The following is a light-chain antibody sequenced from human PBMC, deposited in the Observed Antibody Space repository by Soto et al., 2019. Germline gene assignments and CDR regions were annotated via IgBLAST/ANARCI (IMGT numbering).Light chain of an antibody. CDR1: QSVSSN. CDR3: QQYGSSPYT. V-gene: IGKV3-15*01. CDR2: GAS. J-gene: IGKJ2*01. Sequence: VMTQSPATLSVSPGERATLSCRASQSVSSNLAWYQQKPGQAPRLLIYGASTRATGIPARFSGSESGTEFTLTISSLQSEDFAVYYCQQYGSSPYTFGQGTKLEIK.